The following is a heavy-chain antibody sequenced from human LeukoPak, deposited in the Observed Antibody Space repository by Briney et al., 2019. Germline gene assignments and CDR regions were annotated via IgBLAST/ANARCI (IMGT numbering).Heavy chain of an antibody. D-gene: IGHD3-22*01. CDR1: GYTFTSYG. V-gene: IGHV1-18*01. J-gene: IGHJ4*02. CDR2: ISAYNGNT. CDR3: GRRADYYDSSGYYYYFDY. Sequence: ASVKVSCKASGYTFTSYGISWVRQAPGQGLEWMGGISAYNGNTNYAQKLQGRVTMTTDTPTSTAYMELRSLRSDDTAVYYCGRRADYYDSSGYYYYFDYWGQGTLVTVSS.